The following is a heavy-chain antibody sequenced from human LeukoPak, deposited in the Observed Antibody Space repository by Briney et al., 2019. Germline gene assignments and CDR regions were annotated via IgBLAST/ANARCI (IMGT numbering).Heavy chain of an antibody. CDR3: AKDSVVGATPPDAFDI. V-gene: IGHV3-30*02. CDR2: IWYDGSNK. J-gene: IGHJ3*02. CDR1: GFTFSSYG. D-gene: IGHD1-26*01. Sequence: HPGGSLRLSCAASGFTFSSYGMHWVRQAPGKGLEWVAVIWYDGSNKYYADSVKGRFTISRDNSKNTLYLQMNSLRAEDTAVYYCAKDSVVGATPPDAFDIWGQGTMVTVSS.